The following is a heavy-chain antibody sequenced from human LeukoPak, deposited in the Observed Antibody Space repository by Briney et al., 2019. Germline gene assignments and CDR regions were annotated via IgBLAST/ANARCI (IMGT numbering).Heavy chain of an antibody. V-gene: IGHV3-33*01. CDR1: GFTFSSYG. D-gene: IGHD3-22*01. J-gene: IGHJ4*02. CDR2: IWYDGSNK. Sequence: GGCLRLSCAASGFTFSSYGMHWVRQAPGKGLEWVAVIWYDGSNKYYADAVKGRFTISRDNSKNTLYLQMNSMRAEDTAVYYCARDDVETYYYDSRPLDYWGQGTLVTVSS. CDR3: ARDDVETYYYDSRPLDY.